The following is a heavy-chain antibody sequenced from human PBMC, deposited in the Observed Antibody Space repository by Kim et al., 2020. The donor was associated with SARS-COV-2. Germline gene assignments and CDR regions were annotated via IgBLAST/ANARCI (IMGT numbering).Heavy chain of an antibody. V-gene: IGHV3-30*18. CDR1: GFTVNSYS. CDR2: VSYDGGIQ. Sequence: GGSLRLSCAVSGFTVNSYSMHWVRQAPGKGLEWLAHVSYDGGIQYYADSVRGRFTISRDSSKNTLYLQMNSLRTEDTAVYYCTKHLYGAGSYNCGMDVWG. D-gene: IGHD1-26*01. CDR3: TKHLYGAGSYNCGMDV. J-gene: IGHJ6*01.